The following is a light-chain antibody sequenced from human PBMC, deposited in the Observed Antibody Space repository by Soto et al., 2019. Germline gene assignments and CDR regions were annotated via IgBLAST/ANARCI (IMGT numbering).Light chain of an antibody. CDR3: CSYAGSSTLVV. CDR1: SSDVGSYNL. V-gene: IGLV2-23*01. J-gene: IGLJ2*01. CDR2: EGG. Sequence: QSVLTQPASVSGSPGQSITISCTGTSSDVGSYNLVSWYQQHPGKAPKLMIYEGGKRPSGVSNRFSGSKSGNTASLTISGLQAEDEADYYCCSYAGSSTLVVFGGGTKLTVL.